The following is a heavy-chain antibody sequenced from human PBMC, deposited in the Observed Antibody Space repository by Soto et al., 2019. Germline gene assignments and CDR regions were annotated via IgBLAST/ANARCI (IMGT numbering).Heavy chain of an antibody. V-gene: IGHV3-23*01. CDR3: ARDRIKATMVRGVITD. Sequence: GGSLRLSCAASGFTFSSYAMNWVRQAPGKGLEWVSAISGGGGSTYYVDSVKGRFTISRDNSKNTLYLQMNSLRAEDTAVYYCARDRIKATMVRGVITDWGQGTLVTVSS. J-gene: IGHJ4*02. CDR1: GFTFSSYA. D-gene: IGHD3-10*01. CDR2: ISGGGGST.